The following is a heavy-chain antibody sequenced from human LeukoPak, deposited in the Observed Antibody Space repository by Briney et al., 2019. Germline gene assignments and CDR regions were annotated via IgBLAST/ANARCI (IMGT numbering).Heavy chain of an antibody. CDR2: ISSSGGST. V-gene: IGHV3-23*01. CDR1: GFTFSGYA. J-gene: IGHJ4*02. CDR3: AGRRLGVGLEY. Sequence: GGSLRLSCAASGFTFSGYAMSWVRQAPGKGLEWVSVISSSGGSTYYADSVKGRFTISRDNSKNTLDLRMNNLRVEDTAVYYCAGRRLGVGLEYWGQGTLVTVSS. D-gene: IGHD3-10*01.